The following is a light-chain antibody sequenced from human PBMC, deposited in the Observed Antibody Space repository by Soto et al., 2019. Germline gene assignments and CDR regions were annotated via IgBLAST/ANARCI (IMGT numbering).Light chain of an antibody. CDR1: NSDVGGYNY. J-gene: IGLJ3*02. Sequence: QSVLSQPASVSGSPGPWLTISCTGTNSDVGGYNYVSWYQQHPGKAPKFIIYEVNNRPSGVSNRFSGSKSGNTASLTISGLQADDEADYYCSSYRSGSTLVVFGGGTQLTV. CDR2: EVN. CDR3: SSYRSGSTLVV. V-gene: IGLV2-14*01.